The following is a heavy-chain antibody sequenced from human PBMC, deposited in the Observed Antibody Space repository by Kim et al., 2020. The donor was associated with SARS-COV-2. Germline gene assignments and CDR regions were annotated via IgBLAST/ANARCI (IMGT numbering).Heavy chain of an antibody. V-gene: IGHV3-23*01. J-gene: IGHJ3*02. CDR2: ISGSGGST. CDR3: AKDSGTTAHNQRAAFDI. D-gene: IGHD1-1*01. Sequence: GGSLRLSCAASGFTFSSYAMSWVRQAPGKGLEWVSAISGSGGSTYYADSVKGRFTISRDNSKNTLYLQMNSLRAEDTAVYYCAKDSGTTAHNQRAAFDIWGQGTMVTVSS. CDR1: GFTFSSYA.